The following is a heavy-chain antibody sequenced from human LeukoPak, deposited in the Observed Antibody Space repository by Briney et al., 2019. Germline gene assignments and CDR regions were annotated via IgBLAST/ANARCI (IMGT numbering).Heavy chain of an antibody. CDR2: IIPILGIA. CDR1: GGTFSSYA. CDR3: ARETQTYYYDSSGYTHPDY. D-gene: IGHD3-22*01. V-gene: IGHV1-69*04. Sequence: SVKVSCKASGGTFSSYAISWVRQAPGQGLEWMGRIIPILGIANYAQKFQGRVTITADKSTSTAYMELSSLRPEDTAVYYCARETQTYYYDSSGYTHPDYWGQGTLVTVSS. J-gene: IGHJ4*02.